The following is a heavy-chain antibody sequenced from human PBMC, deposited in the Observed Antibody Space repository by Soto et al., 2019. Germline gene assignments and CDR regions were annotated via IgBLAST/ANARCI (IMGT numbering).Heavy chain of an antibody. CDR3: ARDKTPGSRGWYEGDWDYYYGMDV. J-gene: IGHJ6*02. V-gene: IGHV3-30-3*01. CDR2: ISYDGSNK. CDR1: GFNFSSYA. Sequence: PGGSLRLSCAASGFNFSSYAMHWVRQAPGKGLEWVAVISYDGSNKYYADSVKGRFTISRDNPKNTLYLQMNSLRAEDTAVYYCARDKTPGSRGWYEGDWDYYYGMDVWGQGTTVTVSS. D-gene: IGHD6-19*01.